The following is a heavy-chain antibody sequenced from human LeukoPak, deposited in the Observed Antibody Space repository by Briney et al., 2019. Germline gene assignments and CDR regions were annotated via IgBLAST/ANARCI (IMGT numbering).Heavy chain of an antibody. D-gene: IGHD6-6*01. CDR1: GFTFSSYS. J-gene: IGHJ3*02. CDR2: ISSSSSYI. V-gene: IGHV3-21*01. Sequence: PGGSLRLSCAASGFTFSSYSMNWVRQAPGKGLEWVSSISSSSSYIYYADSVKGRFTISRDNAKNSLYLQMNSLRAEDTAVYYCARDRSSSSSDAFDIWGQGTMVTVS. CDR3: ARDRSSSSSDAFDI.